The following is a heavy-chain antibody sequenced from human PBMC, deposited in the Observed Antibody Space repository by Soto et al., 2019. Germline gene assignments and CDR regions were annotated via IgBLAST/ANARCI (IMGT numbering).Heavy chain of an antibody. J-gene: IGHJ5*02. CDR1: GGTFSSYA. CDR3: ARGWFMDCSGGSCYISWFDP. D-gene: IGHD2-15*01. V-gene: IGHV1-69*06. Sequence: QVQLVQSGAEVKKPGSSVKVSCKTSGGTFSSYAISWVRQAPGQGLEWMGGIIPIFDTANYAQKFQGRVTITADKSTSTAYMELSSLRSEDTAVYYCARGWFMDCSGGSCYISWFDPWGQGTLVTVSS. CDR2: IIPIFDTA.